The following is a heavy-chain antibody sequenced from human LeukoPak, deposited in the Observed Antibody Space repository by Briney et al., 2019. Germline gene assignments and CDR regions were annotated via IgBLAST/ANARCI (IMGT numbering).Heavy chain of an antibody. Sequence: KPSETLSLTCTVSGYSISSGYYWGWIRQPAGKALEWIGRIYTSGSTDYNPSLKSRVTISLDTSQNQFSLRLSSVTAADTAVYYCAKDSSNWPFDDWGQGTLITVSS. J-gene: IGHJ4*02. CDR3: AKDSSNWPFDD. D-gene: IGHD6-13*01. CDR2: IYTSGST. CDR1: GYSISSGYY. V-gene: IGHV4-38-2*02.